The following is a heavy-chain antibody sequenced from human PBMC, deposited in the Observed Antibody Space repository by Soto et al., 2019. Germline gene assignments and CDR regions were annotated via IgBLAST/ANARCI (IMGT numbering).Heavy chain of an antibody. CDR2: INPNSGGT. D-gene: IGHD2-2*01. CDR1: GYTFTGYY. CDR3: ARKRSSTTTIFDY. V-gene: IGHV1-2*02. J-gene: IGHJ4*02. Sequence: GASVKVSCKASGYTFTGYYMHWVRQAPGQGLEWMGWINPNSGGTNYAQKFQGRVTMTRDTSISTAYMELSRLRSDDTAVYYCARKRSSTTTIFDYWGQGTLVTVSS.